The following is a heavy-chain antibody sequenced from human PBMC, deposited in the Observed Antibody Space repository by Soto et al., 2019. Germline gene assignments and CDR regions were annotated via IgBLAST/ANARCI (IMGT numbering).Heavy chain of an antibody. CDR3: ASGGRDIVVVPAAIPSWDYNWFDP. J-gene: IGHJ5*02. D-gene: IGHD2-2*01. V-gene: IGHV4-39*01. Sequence: GSLRLSCAASGFTFSSYAMSWVRQAPGKGLEWIGSIYYSGSTYYNPSLKSRVTISVDTSKNQFSLKLSSVTAADTAVYYCASGGRDIVVVPAAIPSWDYNWFDPWGQGTLVTVSS. CDR2: IYYSGST. CDR1: GFTFSSYA.